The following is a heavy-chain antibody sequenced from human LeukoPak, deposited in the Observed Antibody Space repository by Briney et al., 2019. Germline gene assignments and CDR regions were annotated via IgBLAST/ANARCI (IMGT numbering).Heavy chain of an antibody. CDR1: GFTFSSRDW. V-gene: IGHV3-30*02. CDR3: AKGERPLSEDY. J-gene: IGHJ4*02. Sequence: GGSLRLSCVASGFTFSSRDWMTWVRQAPGKGLEWVAFIRYDGSIKYYADSVKGRFTISRDNSKNTLYLQMNSLRPEDTAMYYCAKGERPLSEDYWGQGTLVTVSS. CDR2: IRYDGSIK.